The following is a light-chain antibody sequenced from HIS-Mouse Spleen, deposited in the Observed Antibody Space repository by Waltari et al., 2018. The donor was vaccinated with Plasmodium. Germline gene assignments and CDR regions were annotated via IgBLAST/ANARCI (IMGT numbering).Light chain of an antibody. V-gene: IGLV2-23*01. CDR3: CSYAGSSTYV. CDR1: SSDVGSYNL. J-gene: IGLJ1*01. Sequence: QSALTQPASVSGSPGQSITISCTGTSSDVGSYNLVSWYQQHPGKAPKLMIYEGSKRQSRVFNRFSGAKSGNTASLTISGLQAEDEADYYCCSYAGSSTYVFGTGTKVTVL. CDR2: EGS.